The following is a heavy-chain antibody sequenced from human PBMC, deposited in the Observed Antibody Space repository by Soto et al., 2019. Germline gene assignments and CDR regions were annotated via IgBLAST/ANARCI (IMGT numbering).Heavy chain of an antibody. V-gene: IGHV3-74*01. CDR3: GSLLIMAQLKHFEY. D-gene: IGHD2-8*01. J-gene: IGHJ4*02. Sequence: GGSLRFSCAASGFTVSSNYMSWVRQAPGKGLVWVSHINNDGSRTTYADAVKGRFTISRDNDKDSLYLHMNSLRAEDTGVYYCGSLLIMAQLKHFEYWGQGALVTVCS. CDR1: GFTVSSNY. CDR2: INNDGSRT.